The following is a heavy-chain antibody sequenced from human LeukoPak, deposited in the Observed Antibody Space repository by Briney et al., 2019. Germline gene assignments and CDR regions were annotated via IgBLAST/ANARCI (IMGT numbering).Heavy chain of an antibody. Sequence: SETLSLTCTVSGGSVSSGSYHWSWIRQPPGKGLEWIGYIYYSGSTNYNPSLKSRVTISVDTSKNQFSLKLSSVTAADTAVYYCARGRAGSFDYWGQGTLVTVSS. V-gene: IGHV4-61*01. CDR3: ARGRAGSFDY. CDR1: GGSVSSGSYH. J-gene: IGHJ4*02. D-gene: IGHD5-24*01. CDR2: IYYSGST.